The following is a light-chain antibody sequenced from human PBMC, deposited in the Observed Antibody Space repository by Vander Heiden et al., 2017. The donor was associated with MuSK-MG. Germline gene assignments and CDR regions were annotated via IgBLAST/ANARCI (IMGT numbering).Light chain of an antibody. V-gene: IGKV1-5*03. J-gene: IGKJ1*01. CDR2: KAS. Sequence: IQMTQSPSTLSASVGDRVTITCRASQSISTWLAWYQQKPGTAPKLLIYKASNLESGVPSRFSGSGSGTESTLVISSLQPDDFATYYCQQYNTFWTFGQGTKVEVK. CDR1: QSISTW. CDR3: QQYNTFWT.